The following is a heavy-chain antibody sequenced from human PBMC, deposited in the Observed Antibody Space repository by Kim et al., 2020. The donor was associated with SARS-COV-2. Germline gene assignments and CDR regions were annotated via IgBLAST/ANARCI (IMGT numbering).Heavy chain of an antibody. CDR1: GYTFTSYD. D-gene: IGHD2-2*01. J-gene: IGHJ6*03. CDR2: MNPNSGNT. V-gene: IGHV1-8*01. CDR3: ARTYIVVVPAPTPRRSRRYYYYYMDV. Sequence: ASVKVSCKASGYTFTSYDINWVRQATGQGLEWMGWMNPNSGNTGYAQKFQGRVTMTRNTSISTAYMELSSLRSEDTAVYYCARTYIVVVPAPTPRRSRRYYYYYMDVWGKGATVTVSS.